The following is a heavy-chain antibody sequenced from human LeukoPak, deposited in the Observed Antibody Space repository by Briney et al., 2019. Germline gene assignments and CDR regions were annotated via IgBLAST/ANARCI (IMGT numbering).Heavy chain of an antibody. V-gene: IGHV3-48*03. Sequence: GGSLRLSCAASGFTFSSYEMNWVRQAPGKGLEWVSFISNSGRTKYYADSVKGRFTISRDNAKNSLYLQMNSLRGEDTAVYYCARMDDSSGYAFDIWGQGTMVTVSS. D-gene: IGHD3-22*01. CDR3: ARMDDSSGYAFDI. J-gene: IGHJ3*02. CDR2: ISNSGRTK. CDR1: GFTFSSYE.